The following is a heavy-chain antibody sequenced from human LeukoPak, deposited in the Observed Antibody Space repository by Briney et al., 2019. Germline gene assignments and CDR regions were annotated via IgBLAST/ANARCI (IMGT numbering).Heavy chain of an antibody. CDR2: IYHSGST. Sequence: SETLSLTCTVSGYSIRSGYYWGWVRQPPGKGLEWIGSIYHSGSTYYKPSLKSRVTISVDTSKNQFSLKLSSVTAADTAVYYCARGVSMTAVYSPYNYYGSGRSAFDIWGQGTMVTVSS. CDR3: ARGVSMTAVYSPYNYYGSGRSAFDI. D-gene: IGHD3-10*01. V-gene: IGHV4-38-2*02. J-gene: IGHJ3*02. CDR1: GYSIRSGYY.